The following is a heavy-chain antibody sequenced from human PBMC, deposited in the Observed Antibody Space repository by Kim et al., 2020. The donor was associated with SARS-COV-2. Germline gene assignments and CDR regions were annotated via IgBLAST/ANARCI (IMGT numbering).Heavy chain of an antibody. CDR2: ISAYNGNT. Sequence: ASVKVSCKASGYTFTSYGISWVRQAPGQGLEWMGWISAYNGNTNYAQKLQGRVTMTTDTSTSTAYMELRSLRSDDTAVYYCAIMEGLYGDYRFAFDIWGQGTMVTVSS. J-gene: IGHJ3*02. CDR1: GYTFTSYG. D-gene: IGHD4-17*01. V-gene: IGHV1-18*04. CDR3: AIMEGLYGDYRFAFDI.